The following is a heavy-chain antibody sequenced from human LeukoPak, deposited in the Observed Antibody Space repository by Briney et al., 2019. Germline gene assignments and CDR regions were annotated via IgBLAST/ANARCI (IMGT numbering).Heavy chain of an antibody. D-gene: IGHD2-8*01. V-gene: IGHV3-7*01. CDR2: INQDGSQK. CDR1: GFALSKFW. J-gene: IGHJ4*02. Sequence: GGSLRLSCAASGFALSKFWMTWFRQAPGKGLEWVPKINQDGSQKKYGDSGKGRFTISRDNPKKSLSLQMNSLRHDDTPVYYCETHPNGACIHGVCSNQWGQGTLVTLPS. CDR3: ETHPNGACIHGVCSNQ.